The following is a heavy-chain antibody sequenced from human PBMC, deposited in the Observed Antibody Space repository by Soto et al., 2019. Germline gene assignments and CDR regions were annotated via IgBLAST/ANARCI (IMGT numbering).Heavy chain of an antibody. J-gene: IGHJ4*02. V-gene: IGHV3-33*01. CDR3: ARDRLRIAVAGTPPDY. D-gene: IGHD6-19*01. CDR1: GFTFSSYG. CDR2: IWYDGSNK. Sequence: QVQLVESGGGVVQPGRSLRLSCAASGFTFSSYGMHWVRQAPGKGLEWVAVIWYDGSNKYYADSVKGRFTISRDNSKNTLYLQMSSLRAEDTAVYYCARDRLRIAVAGTPPDYWGQGTLVTVSS.